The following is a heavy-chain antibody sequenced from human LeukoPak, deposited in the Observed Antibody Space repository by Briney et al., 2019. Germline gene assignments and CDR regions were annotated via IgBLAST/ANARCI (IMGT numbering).Heavy chain of an antibody. CDR2: ISYDGSNK. D-gene: IGHD5-18*01. CDR1: GITFSSYA. Sequence: GRSLRLSCAASGITFSSYAMHWVRQAPGKGLEWVAVISYDGSNKYYADSVKGRFTISRDNSKNTLYLQMNSLRVEDTAVYYCARAAPGERGYSYDSDYWGQGTLVTVSS. V-gene: IGHV3-30*04. CDR3: ARAAPGERGYSYDSDY. J-gene: IGHJ4*02.